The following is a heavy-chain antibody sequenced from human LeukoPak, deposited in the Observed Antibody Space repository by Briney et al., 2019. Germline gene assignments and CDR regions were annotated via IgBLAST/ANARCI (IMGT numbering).Heavy chain of an antibody. CDR3: AKDWDYFDY. CDR1: GFTFSNYN. CDR2: ISYDGSNK. D-gene: IGHD3-16*01. J-gene: IGHJ4*02. Sequence: GGSLRLSCAASGFTFSNYNMNWFRQAPGKGLEWVAVISYDGSNKYYADSVKGRFTISRDNSKNTLYLQMNSLRAEDTAVYYCAKDWDYFDYWGQGTLVTVSS. V-gene: IGHV3-30*18.